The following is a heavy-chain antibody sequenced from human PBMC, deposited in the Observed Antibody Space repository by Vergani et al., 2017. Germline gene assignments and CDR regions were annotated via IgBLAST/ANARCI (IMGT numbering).Heavy chain of an antibody. CDR3: AGSERAYCGGGGYCFDY. V-gene: IGHV1-69*01. Sequence: QVQLVQSGAEVKKPGSSVKVSCKASGGTFSSYAISWVRQAPGQGLEWMGGIIPIFGTANYAQKFQGRVTITADASTSTAYMELSSLRSEDTAVYYCAGSERAYCGGGGYCFDYWGQGTLVTVSS. CDR2: IIPIFGTA. J-gene: IGHJ4*02. D-gene: IGHD2-21*02. CDR1: GGTFSSYA.